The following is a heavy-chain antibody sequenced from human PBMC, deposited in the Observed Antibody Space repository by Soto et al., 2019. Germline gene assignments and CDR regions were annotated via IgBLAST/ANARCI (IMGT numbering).Heavy chain of an antibody. Sequence: QVQLQESGPGLVKPSQTLSLTCTVSGGSVSSDGYYWSCIRQHPGKGLEWIGDIHYSGSTSYHPSLKCRVHISVDTSENHLSLRLSSVTAADTTVYYCARRHDILSGPDAFDIWGQGTMVTVSS. V-gene: IGHV4-31*02. CDR2: IHYSGST. D-gene: IGHD3-9*01. J-gene: IGHJ3*02. CDR3: ARRHDILSGPDAFDI. CDR1: GGSVSSDGYY.